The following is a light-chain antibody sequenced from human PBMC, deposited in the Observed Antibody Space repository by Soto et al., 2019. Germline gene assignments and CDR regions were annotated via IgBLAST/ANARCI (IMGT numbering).Light chain of an antibody. CDR1: SSDVGGYDY. CDR3: SSYAGSNSHVV. CDR2: EVS. J-gene: IGLJ2*01. V-gene: IGLV2-8*01. Sequence: QSVLTQPPSASGSLGQSVTISCTGTSSDVGGYDYVSWYQQHPGKAPKVLTYEVSERPSGVPDRFSASKSGNTASLTVSGLQPEDEGDYYCSSYAGSNSHVVFGGGTKLTVL.